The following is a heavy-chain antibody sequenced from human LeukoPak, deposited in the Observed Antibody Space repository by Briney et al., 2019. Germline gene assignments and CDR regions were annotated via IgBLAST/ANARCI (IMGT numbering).Heavy chain of an antibody. V-gene: IGHV3-23*01. CDR1: GFTFSSYS. J-gene: IGHJ4*02. CDR2: ISANGGGT. Sequence: QPGGSLRLSCAASGFTFSSYSMNWVRQAPGKGLEWVSAISANGGGTYYADSVKGRFTISRDNSKNTLYLQMNSLRAEDTAVYYCAKGSSPFDYWGQGTLVTVSS. D-gene: IGHD6-13*01. CDR3: AKGSSPFDY.